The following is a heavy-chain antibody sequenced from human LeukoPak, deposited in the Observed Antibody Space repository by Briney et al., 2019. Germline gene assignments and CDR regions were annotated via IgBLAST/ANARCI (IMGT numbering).Heavy chain of an antibody. CDR3: AKGAPGIAAAGTGYYYYYMDV. V-gene: IGHV3-43D*03. D-gene: IGHD6-13*01. Sequence: GGSLRLSCAASGFTFDDYAMHWVRQAPGKGLEWVSLISWDGGSTYYADSVKGRFTISRDNSKNSLYLQMNSLRAEDTALYYCAKGAPGIAAAGTGYYYYYMDVWGKGTTVTVSS. CDR2: ISWDGGST. J-gene: IGHJ6*03. CDR1: GFTFDDYA.